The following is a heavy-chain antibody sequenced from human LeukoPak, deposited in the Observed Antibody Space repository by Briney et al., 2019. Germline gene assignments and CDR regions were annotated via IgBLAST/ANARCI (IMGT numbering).Heavy chain of an antibody. CDR1: GGSISSYY. CDR3: ARGTPFGVVITGPRFDY. J-gene: IGHJ4*02. D-gene: IGHD3-3*01. CDR2: IYYSGST. V-gene: IGHV4-59*01. Sequence: SETLSLTCTVSGGSISSYYWSWIRQPPGKGLGWIGYIYYSGSTNYNTSLKSRVTISVDTSKNQFSLKLSSVTAADTAVYYCARGTPFGVVITGPRFDYWGQGTLVTVSS.